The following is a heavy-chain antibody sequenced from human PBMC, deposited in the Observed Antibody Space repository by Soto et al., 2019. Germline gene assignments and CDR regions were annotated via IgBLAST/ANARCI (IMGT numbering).Heavy chain of an antibody. CDR1: GFTFSSYA. CDR2: ISGSGGST. Sequence: GGSLRLSCAASGFTFSSYAMSWVRQAPGKGLEWVLAISGSGGSTYYADSVKGRFTISRDNSKNTLFLQMNSLRVEDTAVYYCAKDRLGGNFDYWGQGTQVTVSS. J-gene: IGHJ4*02. CDR3: AKDRLGGNFDY. V-gene: IGHV3-23*01.